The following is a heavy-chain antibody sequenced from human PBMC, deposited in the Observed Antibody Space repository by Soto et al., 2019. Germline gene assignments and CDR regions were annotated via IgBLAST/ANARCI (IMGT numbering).Heavy chain of an antibody. CDR2: IYYTGTT. CDR3: VRLWHDTGDFYYSFDL. D-gene: IGHD2-21*01. CDR1: GGSISNRDYY. J-gene: IGHJ5*02. Sequence: SETLSLTCTVSGGSISNRDYYWGWIRQPPGEGLEWIGSIYYTGTTFYNPSLKSRVTMSVDTSKDQFSLRLDSVTASDTSLYYXVRLWHDTGDFYYSFDLWGQGALVTVSS. V-gene: IGHV4-39*01.